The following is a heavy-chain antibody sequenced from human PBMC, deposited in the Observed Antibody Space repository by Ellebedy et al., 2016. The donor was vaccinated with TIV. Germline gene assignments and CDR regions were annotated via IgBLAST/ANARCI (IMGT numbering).Heavy chain of an antibody. Sequence: KFQGRVTMTEDTSTDTAYMELSSLRSEDTAVYYCATARNYDSSGYYRFDYWGQGTRVTVSS. D-gene: IGHD3-22*01. V-gene: IGHV1-24*01. CDR3: ATARNYDSSGYYRFDY. J-gene: IGHJ4*02.